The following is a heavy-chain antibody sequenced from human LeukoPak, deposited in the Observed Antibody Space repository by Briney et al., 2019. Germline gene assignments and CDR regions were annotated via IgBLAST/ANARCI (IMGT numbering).Heavy chain of an antibody. CDR3: AGHQAPFLVLMVYAFDY. CDR1: GGSISSSSYY. CDR2: IYYSGST. Sequence: SETLSLTCTVSGGSISSSSYYWGWIRQPPGKGLEWIGSIYYSGSTYYNPSLKSRVTISVDTSKNQFSLKLSSVTAADTAVYYCAGHQAPFLVLMVYAFDYWGQGTLVTVSS. J-gene: IGHJ4*02. D-gene: IGHD2-8*01. V-gene: IGHV4-39*01.